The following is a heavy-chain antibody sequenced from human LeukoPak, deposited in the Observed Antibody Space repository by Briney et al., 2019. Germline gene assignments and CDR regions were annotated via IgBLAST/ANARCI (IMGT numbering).Heavy chain of an antibody. D-gene: IGHD3-10*01. CDR3: ARVGPYGSGTYSPFAPPRVFDY. CDR2: THYSGST. J-gene: IGHJ4*02. CDR1: GGSTNSSSYY. Sequence: SETLSLTCTVSGGSTNSSSYYWGWIRQPPGKGLEWIGTTHYSGSTYYNPSLKSRVTISVDTSKNQFSLKLNSVTAADTAVYYCARVGPYGSGTYSPFAPPRVFDYWGQGTLVTVSS. V-gene: IGHV4-39*07.